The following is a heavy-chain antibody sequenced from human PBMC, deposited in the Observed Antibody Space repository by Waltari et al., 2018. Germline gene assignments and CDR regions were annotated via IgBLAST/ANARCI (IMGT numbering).Heavy chain of an antibody. CDR3: ARVGLDDYDFWSGSPAGAFDI. Sequence: QLQLQESGPGLVKPSETLSLTCTVSGGSICSSNYYWGGIRQPPGKGLVWIGCNYYSGSTYYNPSLKSRVTISVDTSKNQFSLKLSSVTAADTAVYSCARVGLDDYDFWSGSPAGAFDIWGQGTMVTVSS. J-gene: IGHJ3*02. CDR2: NYYSGST. D-gene: IGHD3-3*01. CDR1: GGSICSSNYY. V-gene: IGHV4-39*07.